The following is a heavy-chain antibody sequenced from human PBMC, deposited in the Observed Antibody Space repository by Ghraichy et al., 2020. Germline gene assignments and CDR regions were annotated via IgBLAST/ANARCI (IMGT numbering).Heavy chain of an antibody. CDR1: GGSFSGYY. J-gene: IGHJ3*02. Sequence: SETLSLTCAVYGGSFSGYYWSWIRQPPGKGLEWIGEINHSGSTNYNPSLKSRVTISVDTSKNQFSLKLSSVTAADTAVYYCARRSRITIFGVVTSHDAFDIWGQGTMVTVSS. D-gene: IGHD3-3*01. CDR2: INHSGST. V-gene: IGHV4-34*01. CDR3: ARRSRITIFGVVTSHDAFDI.